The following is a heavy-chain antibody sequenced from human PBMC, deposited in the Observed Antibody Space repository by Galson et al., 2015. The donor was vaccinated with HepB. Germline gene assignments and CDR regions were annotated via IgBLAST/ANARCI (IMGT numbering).Heavy chain of an antibody. Sequence: LRLSCAASGFTFSSYAMHWVRQAPGKGLEYVSAISSNGGSTYYANSVKGRFTISRDNSKNTLYLQMGSLRAEDMAVYYCARAEEGVFDWLYTLCDYWGQGTLVTVSS. CDR1: GFTFSSYA. V-gene: IGHV3-64*01. CDR3: ARAEEGVFDWLYTLCDY. D-gene: IGHD3-9*01. CDR2: ISSNGGST. J-gene: IGHJ4*02.